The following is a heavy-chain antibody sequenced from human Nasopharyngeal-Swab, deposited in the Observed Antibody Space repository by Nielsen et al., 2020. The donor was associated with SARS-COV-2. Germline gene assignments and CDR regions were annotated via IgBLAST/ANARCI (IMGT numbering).Heavy chain of an antibody. J-gene: IGHJ4*02. D-gene: IGHD6-19*01. V-gene: IGHV4-59*01. CDR2: IYYSGST. CDR3: ARDMGESSGWPDAFDY. Sequence: WIRPSPGKGLEWIGYIYYSGSTNYNPSLRSRVTISVDTSKNQFSLKLSSVTAADTAVYYCARDMGESSGWPDAFDYWGQGTLVTVSS.